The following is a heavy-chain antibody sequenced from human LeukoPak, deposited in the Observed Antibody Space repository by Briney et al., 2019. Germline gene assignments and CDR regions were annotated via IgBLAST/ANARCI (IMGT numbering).Heavy chain of an antibody. Sequence: SETLSLTSTVSGDSISSGDYYWCWIRQPSGKGLEWMGRISSSGSTNYNPSLKSRVTISVDTSKNQFSLKLSSVTAADTAVYFCARGPYSYDSSGAFDIWGQGTMVTVSS. CDR2: ISSSGST. V-gene: IGHV4-61*02. CDR1: GDSISSGDYY. CDR3: ARGPYSYDSSGAFDI. J-gene: IGHJ3*02. D-gene: IGHD3-22*01.